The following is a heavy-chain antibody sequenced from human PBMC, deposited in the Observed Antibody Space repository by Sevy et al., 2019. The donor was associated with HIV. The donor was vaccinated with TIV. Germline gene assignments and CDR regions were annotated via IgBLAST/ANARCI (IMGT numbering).Heavy chain of an antibody. D-gene: IGHD2-2*01. CDR3: VRHGALPAVPSTFYAFDI. CDR2: MFYPGSN. Sequence: SETLSLTCSVSGDSITTYYWSWVRQHPGKGLEWIAYMFYPGSNSYNPSVKSRVTISADTSANQFSLKLNSVTAADTAMYYCVRHGALPAVPSTFYAFDIWGQGTMVTV. J-gene: IGHJ3*02. CDR1: GDSITTYY. V-gene: IGHV4-59*08.